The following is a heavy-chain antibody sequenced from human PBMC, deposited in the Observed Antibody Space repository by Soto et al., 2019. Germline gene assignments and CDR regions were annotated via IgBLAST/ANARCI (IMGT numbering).Heavy chain of an antibody. Sequence: QVQLVESGGGVVQPGRSLRLSCAASGFTFSSYGMHWVRQAPGKGLEWVAVISYDGSNKYYADSVKGRFTISRDNSKNTLYLQMNSLRAEDTAVYYCAKLPREGYYDYLWGQGTLVTVSS. CDR3: AKLPREGYYDYL. J-gene: IGHJ5*02. CDR1: GFTFSSYG. D-gene: IGHD3-3*01. V-gene: IGHV3-30*18. CDR2: ISYDGSNK.